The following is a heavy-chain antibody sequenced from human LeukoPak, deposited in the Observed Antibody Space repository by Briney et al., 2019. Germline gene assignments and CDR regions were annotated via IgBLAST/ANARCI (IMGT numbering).Heavy chain of an antibody. D-gene: IGHD4-17*01. V-gene: IGHV4-59*11. CDR1: DDSFSSHY. J-gene: IGHJ3*02. Sequence: SETLSLTCAVSDDSFSSHYWTWIRQPPGKGLEWIGYISYIGSTNYNPSLKSRVTISIDTSKNQFSLKLSSVTAADTAVYYCARDLVAVTKGFDIWGQGTMVSVSS. CDR3: ARDLVAVTKGFDI. CDR2: ISYIGST.